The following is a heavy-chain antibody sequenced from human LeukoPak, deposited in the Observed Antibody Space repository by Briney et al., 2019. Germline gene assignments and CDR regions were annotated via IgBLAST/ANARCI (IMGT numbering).Heavy chain of an antibody. CDR2: IYPGESDT. V-gene: IGHV5-51*01. CDR3: ARRGYDSSGYTDAFDI. D-gene: IGHD3-22*01. Sequence: GESLKISCKALGYSFTTYWIAWVRQMPGRGLDWMGIIYPGESDTTYSPSFQGQVTISVDKSISTAYLQWSSLKASDTAMYYCARRGYDSSGYTDAFDIWGQGTMVTVSS. J-gene: IGHJ3*02. CDR1: GYSFTTYW.